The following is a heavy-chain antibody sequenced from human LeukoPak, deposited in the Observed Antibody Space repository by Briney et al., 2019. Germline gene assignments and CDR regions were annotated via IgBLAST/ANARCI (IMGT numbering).Heavy chain of an antibody. CDR3: ARFRYSSSAFDY. V-gene: IGHV3-7*01. CDR2: IKQDGSDK. D-gene: IGHD6-6*01. J-gene: IGHJ4*02. CDR1: GFTFSSYE. Sequence: PGGSLRLSCEASGFTFSSYEMTWVRQAPGKGLEWVANIKQDGSDKYYVDSVKGRFTISRDNAKNSLYLQMNSLRAEDTAVYYCARFRYSSSAFDYWGQGTLVTVSS.